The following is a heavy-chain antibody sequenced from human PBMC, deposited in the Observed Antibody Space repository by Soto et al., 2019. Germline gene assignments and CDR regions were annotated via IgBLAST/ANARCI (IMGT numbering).Heavy chain of an antibody. J-gene: IGHJ3*02. V-gene: IGHV1-69*01. CDR1: GGTFSSYA. CDR3: ATGVVAATKIAFDI. Sequence: QVQLVQSGAEVKKPGSSVKVSCKASGGTFSSYAISWVRQAPGQGLEWMGGIIPIFGTANYAQKFQVRVTLAADESTSTAYMELSSLRSEDTAVYYCATGVVAATKIAFDICGQGTMVTVSS. D-gene: IGHD2-15*01. CDR2: IIPIFGTA.